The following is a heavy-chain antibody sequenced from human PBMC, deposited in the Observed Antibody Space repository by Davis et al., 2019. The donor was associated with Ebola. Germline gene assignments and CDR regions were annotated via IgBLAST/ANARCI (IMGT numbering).Heavy chain of an antibody. D-gene: IGHD6-13*01. CDR1: GFTFSSYA. V-gene: IGHV3-74*01. CDR3: AKEGAAAVLQALDY. Sequence: HTGGSLRLSCAASGFTFSSYAMHWVRQAPGKGLVWVSRINSDGSSTSYADSVKGRFTISRDNAKNSLYLQMNSLRAEDTALYYCAKEGAAAVLQALDYWGQGTLVTVSS. J-gene: IGHJ4*02. CDR2: INSDGSST.